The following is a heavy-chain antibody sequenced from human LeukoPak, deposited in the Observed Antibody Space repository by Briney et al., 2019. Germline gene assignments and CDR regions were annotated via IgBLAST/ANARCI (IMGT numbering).Heavy chain of an antibody. CDR1: GYTFTSYD. CDR3: ARVGAIAVAGGEGYYYYGMDV. V-gene: IGHV1-8*01. D-gene: IGHD6-19*01. CDR2: MNPNTGST. J-gene: IGHJ6*02. Sequence: GASVKVSCKASGYTFTSYDINWVRQATGQGLEWMGWMNPNTGSTGYAQTFQGRVTITRNTSISTAYMELSSLRSEDTAVYYCARVGAIAVAGGEGYYYYGMDVWGQGTTVTVSS.